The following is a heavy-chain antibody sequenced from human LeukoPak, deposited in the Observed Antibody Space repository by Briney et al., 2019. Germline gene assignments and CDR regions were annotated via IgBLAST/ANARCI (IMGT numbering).Heavy chain of an antibody. Sequence: GGSLRLSCATYEFTFSSYGMHWVRQATGKGLEWVSTIDTAGNAWYPDTVKGRFTISRENAKNSLNLQMNSLRVGDTAVYYCARAKMPGIQTAGRVNYFDSWGQGTLVTVSS. CDR1: EFTFSSYG. J-gene: IGHJ4*02. CDR3: ARAKMPGIQTAGRVNYFDS. V-gene: IGHV3-13*01. CDR2: IDTAGNA. D-gene: IGHD6-13*01.